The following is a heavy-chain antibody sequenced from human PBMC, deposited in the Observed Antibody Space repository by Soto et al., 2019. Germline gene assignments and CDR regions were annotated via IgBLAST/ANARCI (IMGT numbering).Heavy chain of an antibody. CDR3: ATTWIQLCDVLGGMDV. D-gene: IGHD5-18*01. Sequence: QVQLVESGGGVVQPGRSLRLSCAASGFTFSSYAMHWVRQAPGKGLEWVAVISYDGSNKYYADSVKGRFTISRDNSKNTLYLQMNSLRAEDTAVYYCATTWIQLCDVLGGMDVWGQGTTVTVSS. V-gene: IGHV3-30-3*01. CDR2: ISYDGSNK. CDR1: GFTFSSYA. J-gene: IGHJ6*02.